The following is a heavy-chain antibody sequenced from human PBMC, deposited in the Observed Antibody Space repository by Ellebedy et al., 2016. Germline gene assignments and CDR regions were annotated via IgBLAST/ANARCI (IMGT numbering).Heavy chain of an antibody. Sequence: GSLRLSXNVSGGSVRSYYWSWIRLTPGQGLEWIGYVYETGNTNYNPSFKSRVTISIDTSKNELSLKLNSVTAADTAVYFCTGGQAWGYFAYWGPGKLVTVSS. CDR3: TGGQAWGYFAY. D-gene: IGHD7-27*01. CDR1: GGSVRSYY. J-gene: IGHJ4*03. V-gene: IGHV4-59*02. CDR2: VYETGNT.